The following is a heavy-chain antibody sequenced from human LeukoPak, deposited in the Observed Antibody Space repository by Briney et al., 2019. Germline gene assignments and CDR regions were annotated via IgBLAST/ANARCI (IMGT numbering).Heavy chain of an antibody. V-gene: IGHV3-15*01. J-gene: IGHJ4*02. D-gene: IGHD6-25*01. CDR1: GFTFSSYG. CDR3: TTDGIRFDYSSALDY. CDR2: IKSKIDGETT. Sequence: KPGGSLRLSCAASGFTFSSYGMHWVRQAPGKGLEWVGRIKSKIDGETTDHAAPVKGRFTISRDDSKNTLYLQMNSLKTEDTAVYYCTTDGIRFDYSSALDYWGQGTLVTVSS.